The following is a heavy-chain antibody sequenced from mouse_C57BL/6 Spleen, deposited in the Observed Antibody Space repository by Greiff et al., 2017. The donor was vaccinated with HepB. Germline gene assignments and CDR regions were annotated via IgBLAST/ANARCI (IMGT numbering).Heavy chain of an antibody. CDR3: ARYYRDYAMDY. CDR1: GYAFTNYL. D-gene: IGHD2-14*01. Sequence: QVQLKQSGAELVRPGTSVKVSCKASGYAFTNYLIEWVKQRPGQGLEWIGVINPGSGGTNYNEKFKGKATLTADKSSSTAYMQLSSLTSEDSAVYFCARYYRDYAMDYWGQGTSVTVSS. J-gene: IGHJ4*01. V-gene: IGHV1-54*01. CDR2: INPGSGGT.